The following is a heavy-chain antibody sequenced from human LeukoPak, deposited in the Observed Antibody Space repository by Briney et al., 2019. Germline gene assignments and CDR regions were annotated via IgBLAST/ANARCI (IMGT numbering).Heavy chain of an antibody. Sequence: SVKVSCKASGGTFSSYAISWVRQAPGQGLEWMGGIIPIFGTANYAQKFQGRVTITADKATSTAYMELSSLRSEDTAVYYCARNTQVRGVINLRYGMDVWGKGTTVTVSS. CDR3: ARNTQVRGVINLRYGMDV. CDR1: GGTFSSYA. D-gene: IGHD3-10*01. CDR2: IIPIFGTA. V-gene: IGHV1-69*06. J-gene: IGHJ6*04.